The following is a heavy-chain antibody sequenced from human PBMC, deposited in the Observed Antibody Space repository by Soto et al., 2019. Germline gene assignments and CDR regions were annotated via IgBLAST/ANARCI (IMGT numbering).Heavy chain of an antibody. D-gene: IGHD6-13*01. CDR1: GGSISSGGYY. Sequence: SETLSLTCTVSGGSISSGGYYWSWIRQHPGKGLEWIGYIYYSGSTYYNPSLKSRVTISVDTSKNQFSLKLSSVTAADTAVYYCARAYRFLYSSSWYSVWFDPWGQGTLVT. CDR2: IYYSGST. CDR3: ARAYRFLYSSSWYSVWFDP. J-gene: IGHJ5*02. V-gene: IGHV4-31*03.